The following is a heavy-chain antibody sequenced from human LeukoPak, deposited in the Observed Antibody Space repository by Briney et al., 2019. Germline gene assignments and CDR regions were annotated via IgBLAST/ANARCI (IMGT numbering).Heavy chain of an antibody. CDR3: ARDRHYYGSGSYYNLGY. CDR1: GFTFSSYW. Sequence: HPGGSLRLSCAASGFTFSSYWMSWVRQAPGKGLEWVANIKQDGSEKYYVDSVKGRFTISRDNAKNSLYLQMNSLRAEDTAVYYCARDRHYYGSGSYYNLGYWGQGTLVTVSS. V-gene: IGHV3-7*04. D-gene: IGHD3-10*01. J-gene: IGHJ4*02. CDR2: IKQDGSEK.